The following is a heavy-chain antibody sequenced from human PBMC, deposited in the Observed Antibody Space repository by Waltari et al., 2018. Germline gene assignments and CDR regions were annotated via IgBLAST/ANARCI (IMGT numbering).Heavy chain of an antibody. CDR1: GGSISSSSYY. V-gene: IGHV4-39*07. Sequence: QLQLQESGTGLVKPSETLSLTCTVSGGSISSSSYYWGWIRQPPGKGLEWIGSIYYSGSTYYNPSLKSRVTISVDTSKNQFSLKLSSVTAADTAVYYCARDTRITMVQGVRYFDYWGQGTLVTVSS. CDR2: IYYSGST. CDR3: ARDTRITMVQGVRYFDY. D-gene: IGHD3-10*01. J-gene: IGHJ4*02.